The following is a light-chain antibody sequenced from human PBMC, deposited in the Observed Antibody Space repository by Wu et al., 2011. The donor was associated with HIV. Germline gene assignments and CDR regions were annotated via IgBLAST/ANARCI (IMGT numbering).Light chain of an antibody. CDR3: QQYATSPHT. CDR1: QSVTNSY. J-gene: IGKJ2*01. V-gene: IGKV3-20*01. CDR2: GSS. Sequence: EIVLTQSPGTLSLSPGERATLSCWASQSVTNSYLAWYQHKPGQAPRLLIYGSSSRATDIPDRFSGSGSGADFTLTISWLEPEDSAVYYCQQYATSPHTFGQGTKLEIK.